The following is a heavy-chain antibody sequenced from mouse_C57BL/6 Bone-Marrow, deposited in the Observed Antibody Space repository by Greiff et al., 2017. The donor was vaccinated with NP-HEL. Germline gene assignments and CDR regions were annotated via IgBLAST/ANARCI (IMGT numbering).Heavy chain of an antibody. CDR3: ARSRAWFAY. J-gene: IGHJ3*01. CDR1: GYTFTSYT. V-gene: IGHV1-4*01. CDR2: INPSSGYT. D-gene: IGHD3-1*01. Sequence: QVQLQESGAELARPGASVKMSCKASGYTFTSYTMHWVKQRPGQGLEWIGYINPSSGYTKYNQKFKDKATLTADKSSSTAYMQLSSLTSEDSAVYYCARSRAWFAYWGQGTLVTVSA.